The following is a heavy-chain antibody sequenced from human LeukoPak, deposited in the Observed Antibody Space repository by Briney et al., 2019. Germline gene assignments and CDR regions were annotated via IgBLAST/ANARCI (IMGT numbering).Heavy chain of an antibody. Sequence: ASVKVSCKASRYTFTSYYMHWVRQAPGQGLEWMGIINPSGGSTSYAQKFQGRVTMTRDMSTSTVYMELSSLRSEDTAVYYCARAPRLDYYDSSGYYIDYWGQGTLVTVSS. CDR3: ARAPRLDYYDSSGYYIDY. CDR2: INPSGGST. J-gene: IGHJ4*02. V-gene: IGHV1-46*01. CDR1: RYTFTSYY. D-gene: IGHD3-22*01.